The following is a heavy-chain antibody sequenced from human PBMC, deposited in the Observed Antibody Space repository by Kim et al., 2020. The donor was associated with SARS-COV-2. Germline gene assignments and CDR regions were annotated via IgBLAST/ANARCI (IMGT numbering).Heavy chain of an antibody. CDR2: IWYDGSNK. CDR3: ARESDDIVVVPAASYYGMDV. Sequence: GGSLRLSCAASGFTFSSYGMHWVRQAPGKGLEWVAVIWYDGSNKYYADSVKGRFTISRDNSKNTLYLQMNSLRAEDTAVYYCARESDDIVVVPAASYYGMDVWGHGTTVTVSS. D-gene: IGHD2-2*01. V-gene: IGHV3-33*01. J-gene: IGHJ6*02. CDR1: GFTFSSYG.